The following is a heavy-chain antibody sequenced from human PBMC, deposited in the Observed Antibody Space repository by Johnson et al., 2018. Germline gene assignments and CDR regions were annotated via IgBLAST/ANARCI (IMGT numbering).Heavy chain of an antibody. Sequence: VQLVESGGGVVQPGRSLRLSCAASGFTFSSYAMHWVRQAPGKGLEWVAVISYDGSNKYYADSVKGRFTISRDNSKNTLYLQMNSLRAEDPAVYYFARDRSGFRPSGTTHAEYFQHWGQGTLVTVSS. J-gene: IGHJ1*01. D-gene: IGHD3-10*01. CDR1: GFTFSSYA. CDR2: ISYDGSNK. V-gene: IGHV3-30-3*01. CDR3: ARDRSGFRPSGTTHAEYFQH.